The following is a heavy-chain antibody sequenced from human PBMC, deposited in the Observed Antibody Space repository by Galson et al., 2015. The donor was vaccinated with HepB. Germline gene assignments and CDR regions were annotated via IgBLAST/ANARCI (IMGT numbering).Heavy chain of an antibody. V-gene: IGHV5-10-1*01. CDR1: GYSFTSYW. D-gene: IGHD6-6*01. CDR2: IDPCDSYT. CDR3: ARLEYSSSSRRGWFDP. J-gene: IGHJ5*02. Sequence: QSGAEVKKPGESLRISCKGSGYSFTSYWISWVRQMPGKGLEWMGRIDPCDSYTNYSPSFQGHVTISADKSISTAYLQWSSLKASDTAMYYCARLEYSSSSRRGWFDPWGQGTLVTVSS.